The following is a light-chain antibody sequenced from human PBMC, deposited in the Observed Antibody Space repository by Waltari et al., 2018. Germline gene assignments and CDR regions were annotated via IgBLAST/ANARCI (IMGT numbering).Light chain of an antibody. CDR2: CAS. Sequence: SCQASYSFDSNLDWSQQKPGQAPRLLISCASNRVMGTPARFSGSGSGREFTLTISSVQSEDIAVYYCQQWNSWPSFGQGTRLQIK. J-gene: IGKJ2*01. CDR3: QQWNSWPS. CDR1: YSFDSN. V-gene: IGKV3-15*01.